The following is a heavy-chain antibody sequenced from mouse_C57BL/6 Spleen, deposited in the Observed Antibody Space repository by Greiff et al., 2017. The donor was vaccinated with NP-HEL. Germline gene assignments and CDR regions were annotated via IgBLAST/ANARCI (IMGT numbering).Heavy chain of an antibody. D-gene: IGHD2-5*01. CDR1: GYTFTSYW. J-gene: IGHJ3*01. CDR3: ARSYYSNPWFAY. V-gene: IGHV1-52*01. Sequence: VQLQQPGAELVRPGSSVKLSCKASGYTFTSYWMHWVKQRPIQGLEWIGNIDPSDSETHYNQKFKDKATLTVDKSSSTAYMQLSSLTSKDSAVYYCARSYYSNPWFAYWGQGTLVTVSA. CDR2: IDPSDSET.